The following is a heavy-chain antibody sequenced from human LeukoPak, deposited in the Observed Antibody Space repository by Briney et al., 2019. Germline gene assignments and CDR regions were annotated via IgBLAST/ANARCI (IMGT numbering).Heavy chain of an antibody. D-gene: IGHD3-10*02. J-gene: IGHJ4*02. CDR1: GGSISSGDYY. V-gene: IGHV4-30-4*08. Sequence: PSETLSLTCTVSGGSISSGDYYWGWIRQPPGKGPEWIGYIYYSGSTYYNASLKSRVTISVDTSKNQFSLKLSSVTAADTAVYYCARGSTMVGLTFDYWGQGTLVTVSS. CDR2: IYYSGST. CDR3: ARGSTMVGLTFDY.